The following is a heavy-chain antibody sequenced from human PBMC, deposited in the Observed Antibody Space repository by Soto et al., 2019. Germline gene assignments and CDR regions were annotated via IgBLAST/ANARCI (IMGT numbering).Heavy chain of an antibody. CDR2: MNPKSGNT. V-gene: IGHV1-8*01. CDR3: ARGREVGQNYDDYGMDV. CDR1: AYPLTRYD. D-gene: IGHD2-2*01. Sequence: SSVKVPCTASAYPLTRYDISSVREATGQGLDWMGWMNPKSGNTVYAQKFQRRVTLTRNTSISTAYMELSSLRSEDTAVYYCARGREVGQNYDDYGMDVWGQGTTVTVSS. J-gene: IGHJ6*02.